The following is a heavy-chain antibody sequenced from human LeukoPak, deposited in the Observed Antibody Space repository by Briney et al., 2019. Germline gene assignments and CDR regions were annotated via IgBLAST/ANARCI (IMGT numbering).Heavy chain of an antibody. CDR1: GFKFDSYA. J-gene: IGHJ4*02. V-gene: IGHV3-23*01. CDR3: GRSKGMWEMDY. CDR2: IGGSGSST. D-gene: IGHD1-26*01. Sequence: GGSLRLSCAASGFKFDSYAMTWVRQAPRKGLEWVSAIGGSGSSTYDADSLKGRFTISRDNSKNTLYLQMNSLRAEDTAVYYCGRSKGMWEMDYWGQGTLVTVSS.